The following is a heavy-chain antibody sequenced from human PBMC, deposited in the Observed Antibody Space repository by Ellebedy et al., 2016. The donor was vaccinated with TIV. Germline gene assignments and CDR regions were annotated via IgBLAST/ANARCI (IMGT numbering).Heavy chain of an antibody. V-gene: IGHV4-61*02. D-gene: IGHD3-10*01. CDR1: GGSMSSGSYY. J-gene: IGHJ4*02. Sequence: SETLSLTXTVSGGSMSSGSYYWTWIRQPAGKGLEWIGRIYTSGSSNYNPSLKSRVTMSVDMSKNQFSLKLSSVTAADTAVYYCARTYYGSGSYYMSWGQGTLVTVSS. CDR2: IYTSGSS. CDR3: ARTYYGSGSYYMS.